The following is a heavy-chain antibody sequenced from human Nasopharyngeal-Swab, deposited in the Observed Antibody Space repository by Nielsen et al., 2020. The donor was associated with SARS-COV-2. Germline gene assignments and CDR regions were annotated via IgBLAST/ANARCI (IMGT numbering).Heavy chain of an antibody. J-gene: IGHJ5*01. D-gene: IGHD3-16*01. CDR3: ARSSQSYGYEFDF. Sequence: GESLKISCKGSGYRFSTYWIVWVRQMLGRGLEWMGTIYPGDSDTRYSPSFQGQATISADKSMNTAHLQWSSLKAADTAMYYCARSSQSYGYEFDFWGQGTLVTVSP. V-gene: IGHV5-51*01. CDR2: IYPGDSDT. CDR1: GYRFSTYW.